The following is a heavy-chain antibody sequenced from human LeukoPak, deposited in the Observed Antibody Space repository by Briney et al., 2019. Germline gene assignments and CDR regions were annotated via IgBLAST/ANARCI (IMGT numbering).Heavy chain of an antibody. CDR2: IRYDGSNK. CDR3: AKDEVLRFLEWLSPGAFDI. Sequence: GGSLRLSCAASGFTFSSYGMHWVRQAPGKVLEWVAFIRYDGSNKYHADSVKGRFTISRDNSKNTLYLQMNSLRAEDTAVYYCAKDEVLRFLEWLSPGAFDIWGQGTMVTVSS. J-gene: IGHJ3*02. D-gene: IGHD3-3*01. CDR1: GFTFSSYG. V-gene: IGHV3-30*02.